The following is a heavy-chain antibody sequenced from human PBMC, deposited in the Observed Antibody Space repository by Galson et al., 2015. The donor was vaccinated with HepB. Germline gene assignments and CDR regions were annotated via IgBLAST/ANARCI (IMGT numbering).Heavy chain of an antibody. CDR2: IYYSGST. V-gene: IGHV4-31*03. D-gene: IGHD3-10*01. Sequence: SLTCTVSGGSISSGGYYWSWIRQHPGKGLEWIGYIYYSGSTYYNPSLKSRVTISVDTSKNQFSLKLSSVTAADTAVYYCASWPRRSGEGVQGDYWGQGTLVTVSS. CDR1: GGSISSGGYY. J-gene: IGHJ4*02. CDR3: ASWPRRSGEGVQGDY.